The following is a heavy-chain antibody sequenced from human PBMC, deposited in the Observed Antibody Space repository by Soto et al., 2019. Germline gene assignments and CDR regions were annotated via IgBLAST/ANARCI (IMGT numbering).Heavy chain of an antibody. D-gene: IGHD3-22*01. CDR1: GFTFSSYA. Sequence: GGSLRLSCAASGFTFSSYAMHWVRQAPGKGLEWVAVISYDGSNKYYADSVKGRFTISRDNSKNTLYLQMNSLRAEDTAVYYCARDEAMIVVVIRHPYYYYGMDVWGQGTTVTVSS. CDR2: ISYDGSNK. J-gene: IGHJ6*02. CDR3: ARDEAMIVVVIRHPYYYYGMDV. V-gene: IGHV3-30-3*01.